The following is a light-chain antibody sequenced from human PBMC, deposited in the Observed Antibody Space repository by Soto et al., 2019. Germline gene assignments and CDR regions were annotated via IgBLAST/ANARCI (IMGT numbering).Light chain of an antibody. CDR3: QQYYSYPQT. Sequence: IQVTQYPSTLSASIADRVTITCRASQSISSYLAWYQQKPGKAPKVLIYAASTLQSGVPSRFSGSGSGTDFTLTISCLQSEDFATYYCQQYYSYPQTFGQGTKVDI. CDR1: QSISSY. V-gene: IGKV1-8*01. CDR2: AAS. J-gene: IGKJ1*01.